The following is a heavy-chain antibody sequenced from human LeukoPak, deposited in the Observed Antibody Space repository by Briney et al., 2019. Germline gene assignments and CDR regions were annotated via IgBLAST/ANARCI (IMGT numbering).Heavy chain of an antibody. CDR1: GGSISSSSYY. J-gene: IGHJ2*01. Sequence: SETLSLTCTVSGGSISSSSYYWSWIRQPPGKGLEWIGKINHSGSTNYNPSLKSRVTISVDTSKNQFSLRLSAVTAADTAVYYCVREREGYFDLWGRGTLVTVSS. CDR2: INHSGST. V-gene: IGHV4-39*07. CDR3: VREREGYFDL.